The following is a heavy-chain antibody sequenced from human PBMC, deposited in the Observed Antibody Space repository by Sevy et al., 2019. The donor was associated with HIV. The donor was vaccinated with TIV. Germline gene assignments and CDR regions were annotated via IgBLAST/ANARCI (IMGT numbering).Heavy chain of an antibody. D-gene: IGHD6-19*01. Sequence: GGCLRLSCAASGFPFNTYWMHWVRQAPGKGLVRISRIDRDGGSPTYADSVKGRFTISRDNAKNRLNLQMNSLRVEDTPVYYCARDAAGYYNWFDTWGQGTLVTVSS. CDR3: ARDAAGYYNWFDT. CDR2: IDRDGGSP. V-gene: IGHV3-74*01. J-gene: IGHJ5*02. CDR1: GFPFNTYW.